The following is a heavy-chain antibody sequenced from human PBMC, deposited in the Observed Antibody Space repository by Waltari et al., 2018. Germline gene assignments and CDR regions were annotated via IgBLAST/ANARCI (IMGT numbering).Heavy chain of an antibody. CDR3: AREGYCSGGSCYSTWFDP. Sequence: QVQLVQSGAEVKKPGSSVKVSCKASGGTFSSYAISWVRQAPGQGLEWMGRIIPIFGTANYAQKFQGRVTITAEESTSTAYMELSSLRSEDTAVYYCAREGYCSGGSCYSTWFDPWGQGTLVTVSS. CDR1: GGTFSSYA. D-gene: IGHD2-15*01. V-gene: IGHV1-69*15. CDR2: IIPIFGTA. J-gene: IGHJ5*02.